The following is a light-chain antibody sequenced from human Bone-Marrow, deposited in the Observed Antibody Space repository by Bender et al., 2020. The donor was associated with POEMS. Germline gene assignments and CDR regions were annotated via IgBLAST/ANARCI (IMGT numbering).Light chain of an antibody. Sequence: QSALTQPRSVSGSPGQSVTISCTGTTSDVGGYNYVSWFQQHAGKAPKLMIYDVTKRPSGVPDRFSGSKSDNTASLTISGLQAEDEADYYCSSLSNSGILLMFGGGTKVTVL. CDR3: SSLSNSGILLM. V-gene: IGLV2-11*01. J-gene: IGLJ3*02. CDR2: DVT. CDR1: TSDVGGYNY.